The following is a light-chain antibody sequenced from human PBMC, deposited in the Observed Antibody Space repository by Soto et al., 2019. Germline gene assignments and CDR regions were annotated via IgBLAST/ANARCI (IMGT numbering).Light chain of an antibody. J-gene: IGLJ3*02. CDR2: KNN. CDR3: AAWDDSLSGQWV. V-gene: IGLV1-47*01. Sequence: QSVLTQPPSASGTPGQRVTISCSGRSSNIGSNYVFWYQQLPGTAPKVLIYKNNQRPSGVPDRFSGSKSGTSAYLAISGLRSEDEADYYCAAWDDSLSGQWVFGGGTKLTVL. CDR1: SSNIGSNY.